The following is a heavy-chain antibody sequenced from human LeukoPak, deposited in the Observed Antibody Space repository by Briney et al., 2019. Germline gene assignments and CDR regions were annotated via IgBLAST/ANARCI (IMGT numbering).Heavy chain of an antibody. CDR1: GYTFTSYG. CDR2: ISAYNGNT. J-gene: IGHJ6*02. Sequence: ASVKVSCKASGYTFTSYGISWVRQAPGQGLEWMGWISAYNGNTNYAQKLQGRVTMTTDTSTSTAYMELRSLRSDDTAVYYCARPTTSPLPHTAAYYYYYGMDVWGQGTTVTVSS. D-gene: IGHD2-2*01. CDR3: ARPTTSPLPHTAAYYYYYGMDV. V-gene: IGHV1-18*01.